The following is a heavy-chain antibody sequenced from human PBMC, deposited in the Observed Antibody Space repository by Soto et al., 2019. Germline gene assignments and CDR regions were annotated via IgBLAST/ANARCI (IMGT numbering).Heavy chain of an antibody. CDR2: IYHSGST. J-gene: IGHJ5*02. D-gene: IGHD3-9*01. CDR3: ARHRVTFDPNNWFDP. V-gene: IGHV4-30-2*01. Sequence: SETLSLTCAVSGGSISSGGYSWSWIRQPPGKGLEWIGYIYHSGSTYYNPSLKSRVTISVDRSENQFSLKLSSVTAADTAVYYCARHRVTFDPNNWFDPWGQGTLVTVSS. CDR1: GGSISSGGYS.